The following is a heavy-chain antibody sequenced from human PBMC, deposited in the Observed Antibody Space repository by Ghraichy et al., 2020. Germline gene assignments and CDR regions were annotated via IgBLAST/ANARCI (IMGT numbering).Heavy chain of an antibody. J-gene: IGHJ6*02. CDR2: IGTAGDT. Sequence: GGSLRLSCAASGFTFNRYDMNWVRQATGKALEWVSAIGTAGDTHYADSVKGRFTISREDAKNTLYLQMNSLRAGDTAVYYCARSGQSYFLGLDVWGQGTTVTVSS. CDR3: ARSGQSYFLGLDV. D-gene: IGHD1-26*01. CDR1: GFTFNRYD. V-gene: IGHV3-13*01.